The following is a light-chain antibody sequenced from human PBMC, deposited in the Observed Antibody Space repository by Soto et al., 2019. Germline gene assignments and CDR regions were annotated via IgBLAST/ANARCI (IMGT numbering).Light chain of an antibody. J-gene: IGLJ2*01. V-gene: IGLV7-46*01. CDR3: FPSSGAARPGV. CDR1: TGAVTSGHY. Sequence: QAVVTQEPSLTVSPGGTVTLTCGSSTGAVTSGHYPYWFQQKPGQAPRTLIYDTSNKHSWTPARFSGSLLGGKAALTLSGAQPEDEAEYYCFPSSGAARPGVFGGGTKLTVL. CDR2: DTS.